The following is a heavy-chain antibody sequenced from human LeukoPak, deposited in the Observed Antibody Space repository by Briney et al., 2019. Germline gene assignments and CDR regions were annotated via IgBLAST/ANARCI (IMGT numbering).Heavy chain of an antibody. V-gene: IGHV4-59*08. D-gene: IGHD3-10*01. CDR3: ARHVGNSGSGSYLTYFDY. J-gene: IGHJ4*02. Sequence: SETLSLTCTVSGGSISSYYWSWIRQPPGKGLEWIGHIYYSGSTHYNPSLKSRVTISVDTSKSQFSLKLSSVTAADTAVYYCARHVGNSGSGSYLTYFDYWGQGTLVSVCS. CDR2: IYYSGST. CDR1: GGSISSYY.